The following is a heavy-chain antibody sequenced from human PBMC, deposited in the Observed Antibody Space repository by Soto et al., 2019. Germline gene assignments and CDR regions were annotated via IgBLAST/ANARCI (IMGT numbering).Heavy chain of an antibody. V-gene: IGHV1-18*04. J-gene: IGHJ4*02. CDR1: GYTFTSYG. CDR2: ISAYNGNT. CDR3: ARDWVAGYCSGGSCRPLDY. Sequence: ASVKVSCKASGYTFTSYGISWVRQAPGQGLEWMGWISAYNGNTNYAQKLQGRVTMTTDTSTSTAYMELRSLRSDDTAVYYCARDWVAGYCSGGSCRPLDYWGQGTLVTSPQ. D-gene: IGHD2-15*01.